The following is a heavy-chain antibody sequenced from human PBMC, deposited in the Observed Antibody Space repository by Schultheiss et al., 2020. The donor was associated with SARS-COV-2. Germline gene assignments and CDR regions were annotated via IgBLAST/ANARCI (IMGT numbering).Heavy chain of an antibody. Sequence: GGSLRLSCAASGFTFSSYGMHWVRQAPGKGLEWVAVISYDGSNKYYADSVKGRFTISRDNSKNTLYLQMNSLRAEDTAVYYCARDVVTMIQGVLNLHYYGMDVWGQGTTVTVSS. V-gene: IGHV3-30*03. CDR3: ARDVVTMIQGVLNLHYYGMDV. D-gene: IGHD3-10*01. J-gene: IGHJ6*02. CDR1: GFTFSSYG. CDR2: ISYDGSNK.